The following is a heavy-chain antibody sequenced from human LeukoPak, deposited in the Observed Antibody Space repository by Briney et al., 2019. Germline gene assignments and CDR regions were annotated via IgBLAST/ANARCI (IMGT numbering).Heavy chain of an antibody. V-gene: IGHV3-9*03. CDR3: AKFSCCLLRFLEWFLPVGSHWFDP. D-gene: IGHD3-3*01. Sequence: PGGSLRLSCAASGFTFDDYAMHWVRHAPGKGLEWVSGVTWNSGSIGYADSVKGRFTISRDNAKNSLYLQMNSLRAEDMALYYCAKFSCCLLRFLEWFLPVGSHWFDPWGQGTLVTVSS. J-gene: IGHJ5*02. CDR2: VTWNSGSI. CDR1: GFTFDDYA.